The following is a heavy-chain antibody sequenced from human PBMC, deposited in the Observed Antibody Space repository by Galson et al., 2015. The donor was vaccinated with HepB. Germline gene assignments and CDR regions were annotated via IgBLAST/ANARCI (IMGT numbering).Heavy chain of an antibody. V-gene: IGHV1-3*01. CDR3: ARGGGYSGYDLGFS. D-gene: IGHD5-12*01. Sequence: SVKVSCKASGYTFTSYAMHWVRQAPGQRLEWMGWINAGNGNTKYSQKFQGRVTITRDTSASTAYMELSSLRSEDTAVYYCARGGGYSGYDLGFSWGQGTLVTVSS. J-gene: IGHJ5*02. CDR1: GYTFTSYA. CDR2: INAGNGNT.